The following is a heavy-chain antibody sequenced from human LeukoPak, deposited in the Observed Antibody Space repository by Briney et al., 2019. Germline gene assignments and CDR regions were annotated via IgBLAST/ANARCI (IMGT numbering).Heavy chain of an antibody. D-gene: IGHD3/OR15-3a*01. CDR2: IKEDGSEK. CDR1: GFTFSTYW. J-gene: IGHJ4*02. V-gene: IGHV3-7*01. CDR3: VRGGLGDS. Sequence: GGSLRLSCAASGFTFSTYWMSWVRQAPVKGLEWVANIKEDGSEKYYVDSVKGRFTISRDNARNSLYLQMNSLRAEDTAVYYCVRGGLGDSWGQGTLVTVSS.